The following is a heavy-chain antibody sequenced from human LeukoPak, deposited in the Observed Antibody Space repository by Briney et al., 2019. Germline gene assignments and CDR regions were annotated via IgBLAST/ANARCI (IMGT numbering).Heavy chain of an antibody. Sequence: GGSLRLSCAASGFTFSSYAMHWVRQAPGKGLEWVAVISYDGSNKYYADSVKGRFTISRDNSKNTLYLQMNSLRAEDTAVYYCAREGVVPAVDAFDIWGQGTMVTVS. J-gene: IGHJ3*02. CDR2: ISYDGSNK. D-gene: IGHD2-2*01. CDR3: AREGVVPAVDAFDI. V-gene: IGHV3-30-3*01. CDR1: GFTFSSYA.